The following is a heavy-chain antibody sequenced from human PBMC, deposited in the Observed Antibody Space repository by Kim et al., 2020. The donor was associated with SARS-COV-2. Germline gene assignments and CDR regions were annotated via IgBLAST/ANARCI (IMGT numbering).Heavy chain of an antibody. CDR3: ARVIAGWFDP. V-gene: IGHV4-31*11. Sequence: SETLSLTCAVSGGSISSGGYYWSWIRQHPGKGLEWIGYIYYSGRTYYNPSLKSRLTISVDTSENQFSLKLSSVTAADTAVYYCARVIAGWFDPWGQGTLVTVSS. D-gene: IGHD1-20*01. CDR1: GGSISSGGYY. J-gene: IGHJ5*02. CDR2: IYYSGRT.